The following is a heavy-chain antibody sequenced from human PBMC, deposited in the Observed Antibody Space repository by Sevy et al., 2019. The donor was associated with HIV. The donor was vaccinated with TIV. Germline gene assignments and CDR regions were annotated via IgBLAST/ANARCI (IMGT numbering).Heavy chain of an antibody. Sequence: SETLSLTCTVSGGSMSSYFWSWIRQPPGKGLEWIGYIYYTGTTNYNPSLKSRLTMSLDTSKNRFSLKLTAVTAAVTAVYYCARDSVLSPRVFDPWGQGTLVTVSS. CDR3: ARDSVLSPRVFDP. D-gene: IGHD3-10*01. CDR1: GGSMSSYF. V-gene: IGHV4-59*01. CDR2: IYYTGTT. J-gene: IGHJ5*02.